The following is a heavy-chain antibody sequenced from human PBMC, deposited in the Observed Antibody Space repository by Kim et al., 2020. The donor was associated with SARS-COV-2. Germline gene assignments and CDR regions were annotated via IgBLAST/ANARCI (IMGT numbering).Heavy chain of an antibody. V-gene: IGHV3-11*06. Sequence: RFTISRDNAKNSLYLQMNSLRAEDTAVYYCARAEVALYYYGESAEYFQHWGQGTLVTVSS. CDR3: ARAEVALYYYGESAEYFQH. J-gene: IGHJ1*01. D-gene: IGHD3-10*01.